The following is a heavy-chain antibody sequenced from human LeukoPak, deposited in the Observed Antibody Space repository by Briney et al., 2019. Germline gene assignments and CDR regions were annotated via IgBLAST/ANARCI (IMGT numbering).Heavy chain of an antibody. CDR2: IYHSGST. Sequence: PSETLSLTCTVSGGSISSGGYYWSWVRQPPGKGLEWIGEIYHSGSTNYNPSLKSRVTISVDKSKNQFSLKLSSVTAADTAVYYCARASAGYSYGFDYWGQGTLVTVSS. V-gene: IGHV4-39*07. J-gene: IGHJ4*02. CDR1: GGSISSGGYY. CDR3: ARASAGYSYGFDY. D-gene: IGHD5-18*01.